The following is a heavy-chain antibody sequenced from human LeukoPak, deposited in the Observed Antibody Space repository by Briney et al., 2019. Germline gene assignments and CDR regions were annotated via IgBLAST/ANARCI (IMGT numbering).Heavy chain of an antibody. CDR3: ARDRVRVAGTLFDY. CDR2: ISGSSSTT. CDR1: GFTFNSYS. D-gene: IGHD6-19*01. Sequence: GGSLRLSCAASGFTFNSYSLIWVRQAPGKGLEWVSYISGSSSTTYYADSVKGRFTISRDNAKNALYLQMNSLRAEDTAVYYCARDRVRVAGTLFDYWGQGTLVTVSS. J-gene: IGHJ4*02. V-gene: IGHV3-48*01.